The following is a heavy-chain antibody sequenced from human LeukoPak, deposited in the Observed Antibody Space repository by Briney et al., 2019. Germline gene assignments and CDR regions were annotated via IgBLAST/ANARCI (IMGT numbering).Heavy chain of an antibody. J-gene: IGHJ5*02. CDR1: GFTFSSYA. V-gene: IGHV3-30*04. CDR2: ISYDGSNK. CDR3: AREGSSRWESWFDP. D-gene: IGHD6-13*01. Sequence: PERSLRLSCAASGFTFSSYAMHWVRQAPGKGLEWVAVISYDGSNKYYADSVKGRFTISRDNSKNTLYLQMNSLRAEDTAVYYCAREGSSRWESWFDPWGQGTLVTVSS.